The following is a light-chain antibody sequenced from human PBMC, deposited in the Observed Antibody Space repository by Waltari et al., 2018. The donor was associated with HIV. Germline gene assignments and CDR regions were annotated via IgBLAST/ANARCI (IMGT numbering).Light chain of an antibody. Sequence: SYVLAQPPSVSAATRKMARITCGGNNIGSKSVHWYQQKPGQAPVVVIYYDSDRPSGIPERFSGSNSGNTATLTISRVEAGDEADYYCQVWDSSSDAYVFGTGTKVTVL. J-gene: IGLJ1*01. CDR2: YDS. V-gene: IGLV3-21*04. CDR3: QVWDSSSDAYV. CDR1: NIGSKS.